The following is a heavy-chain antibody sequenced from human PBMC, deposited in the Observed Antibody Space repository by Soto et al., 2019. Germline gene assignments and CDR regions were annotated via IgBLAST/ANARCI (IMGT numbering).Heavy chain of an antibody. Sequence: GGSLRLSCAASTLTVSLYGIQWVRQAPGKGLDWVAFISNDGGTQYYADSVKGRFSIARDNSMNTVDLHMNSLRAEDTAIYYCARDIWSGNYKWFDSWGQGTLVTVSS. CDR2: ISNDGGTQ. V-gene: IGHV3-30*03. J-gene: IGHJ5*01. D-gene: IGHD3-3*01. CDR1: TLTVSLYG. CDR3: ARDIWSGNYKWFDS.